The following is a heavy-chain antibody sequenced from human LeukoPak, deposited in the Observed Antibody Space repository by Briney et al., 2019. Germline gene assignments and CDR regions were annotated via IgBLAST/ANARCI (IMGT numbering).Heavy chain of an antibody. Sequence: ASVKVSCKASGYMFTGYYKHWVRQAPGQGLEWMGWINPNTGGTNYAQNFQGRVTMTRDTSMTTAYLELSSLRSDDTAVYYCATGERGYSFGWGQGTLVTVSS. V-gene: IGHV1-2*02. CDR3: ATGERGYSFG. J-gene: IGHJ4*02. CDR1: GYMFTGYY. D-gene: IGHD5-18*01. CDR2: INPNTGGT.